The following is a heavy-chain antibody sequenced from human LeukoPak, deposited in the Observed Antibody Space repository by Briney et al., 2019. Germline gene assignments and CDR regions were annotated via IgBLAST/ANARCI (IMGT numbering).Heavy chain of an antibody. CDR1: GFTFSSYS. V-gene: IGHV3-21*01. J-gene: IGHJ4*02. D-gene: IGHD6-13*01. Sequence: GGSLRLSCAASGFTFSSYSMNWVRQAPGRGLEWVSSISSSSSYIYYADSVKGRFTISRDNAKNSLYPQMNSLRAEDTAVYYCARDPPRIAAAGYYFDYWGQGTLVTVSS. CDR2: ISSSSSYI. CDR3: ARDPPRIAAAGYYFDY.